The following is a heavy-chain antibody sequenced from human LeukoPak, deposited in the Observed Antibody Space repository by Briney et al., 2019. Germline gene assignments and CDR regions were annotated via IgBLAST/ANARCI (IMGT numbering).Heavy chain of an antibody. Sequence: GGSLRLSCAASGFTFSSYWMHWVRQAPGKGLVWVSRINSDGSSTSYADSVKGRFTISRDNAKNTLYLQMNSLRAEDTAVYYCARELGDFWSGYRDYYGMDVWGQGTTVTVSS. D-gene: IGHD3-3*01. CDR3: ARELGDFWSGYRDYYGMDV. CDR2: INSDGSST. V-gene: IGHV3-74*01. J-gene: IGHJ6*02. CDR1: GFTFSSYW.